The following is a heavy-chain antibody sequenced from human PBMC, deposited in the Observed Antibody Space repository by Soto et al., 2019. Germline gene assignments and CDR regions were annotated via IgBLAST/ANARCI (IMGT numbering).Heavy chain of an antibody. V-gene: IGHV5-51*01. J-gene: IGHJ6*02. CDR3: ARGLVVATDYYYYGMDV. Sequence: PGEPLKISCKGSGYTFTRNWIGWVRQMPGKGLEWMGIIFPSDSDTRYSAYLQGQVTISADKSISTAYLQWSSLKASDTAMYYCARGLVVATDYYYYGMDVWGQGTTVTVSS. D-gene: IGHD5-12*01. CDR2: IFPSDSDT. CDR1: GYTFTRNW.